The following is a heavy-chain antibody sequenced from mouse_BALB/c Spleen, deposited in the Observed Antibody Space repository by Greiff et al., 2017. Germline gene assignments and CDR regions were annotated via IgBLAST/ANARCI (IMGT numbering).Heavy chain of an antibody. Sequence: VQLKESGPELVKPGASVKISCKTSGYTFTEYTMHWVKQSHGKSLEWIGGINPNNGGTSYNQKFKGKATLTVDKSSSTAYMELRSLTSEDSAVYYCAREGYYGSSPFAYWGQGTLVTVSA. D-gene: IGHD1-1*01. V-gene: IGHV1-18*01. J-gene: IGHJ3*01. CDR1: GYTFTEYT. CDR2: INPNNGGT. CDR3: AREGYYGSSPFAY.